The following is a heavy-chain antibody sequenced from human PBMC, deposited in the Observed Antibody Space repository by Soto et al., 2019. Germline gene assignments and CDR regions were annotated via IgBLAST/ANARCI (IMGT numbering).Heavy chain of an antibody. V-gene: IGHV4-30-2*01. D-gene: IGHD3-22*01. CDR2: IYHSGST. Sequence: SETLSLTCAVSGGSISSGGYSWSWIRQPPGKGLEWIGYIYHSGSTYYNPSLKSRVTISVDRSKNQFSLKLSSVTAADTAVYYCARGGSYYYDSSGYYPYFDYWGQGTLVTVSA. J-gene: IGHJ4*02. CDR3: ARGGSYYYDSSGYYPYFDY. CDR1: GGSISSGGYS.